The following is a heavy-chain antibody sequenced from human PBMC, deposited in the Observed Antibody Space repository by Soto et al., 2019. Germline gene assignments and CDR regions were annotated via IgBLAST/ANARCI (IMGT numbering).Heavy chain of an antibody. Sequence: GGSLRLSCAASGFTFSSFSMSWVRQAPGKGLEWISAISDNGATSYYADSVKGRFTISRDNSKNTLYLHMSSLRAEDTAVYYCAKWGNDWRYYYYGMNVWGQGTTVTLSS. D-gene: IGHD1-1*01. V-gene: IGHV3-23*01. CDR3: AKWGNDWRYYYYGMNV. J-gene: IGHJ6*02. CDR2: ISDNGATS. CDR1: GFTFSSFS.